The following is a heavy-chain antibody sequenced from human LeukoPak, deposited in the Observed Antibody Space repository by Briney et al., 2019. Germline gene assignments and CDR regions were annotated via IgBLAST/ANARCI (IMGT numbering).Heavy chain of an antibody. CDR2: INTNTGNP. CDR3: AREEYYDTSASTNFDY. V-gene: IGHV7-4-1*02. J-gene: IGHJ4*02. Sequence: ASVTVSCTASGYTFTSYAMNWVRQAPGQGLEWMGWINTNTGNPTYAQGFTGRFVFSLDTSVSTAYLQISGLKAQDTAFYYCAREEYYDTSASTNFDYWGQGTLVTVSS. D-gene: IGHD3-22*01. CDR1: GYTFTSYA.